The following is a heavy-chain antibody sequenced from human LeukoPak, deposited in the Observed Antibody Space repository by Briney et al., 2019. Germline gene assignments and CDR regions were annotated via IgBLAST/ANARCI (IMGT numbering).Heavy chain of an antibody. CDR2: IKQDGSEK. D-gene: IGHD1/OR15-1a*01. J-gene: IGHJ4*02. V-gene: IGHV3-7*05. CDR3: TRHSRNNPYEY. Sequence: TGGSLRLSCAASGFTFSTYWMSWVRQAPGEGLEWVARIKQDGSEKSYVDSVKGRFTISRDNAKNSLYLQMNSLRAEDTAVYYCTRHSRNNPYEYWGQGTLVTVSS. CDR1: GFTFSTYW.